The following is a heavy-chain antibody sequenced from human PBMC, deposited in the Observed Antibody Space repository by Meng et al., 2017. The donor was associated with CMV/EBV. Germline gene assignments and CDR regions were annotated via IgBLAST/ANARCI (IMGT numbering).Heavy chain of an antibody. CDR1: GFTFSSYS. CDR3: ARDLPFGFLERLDY. CDR2: ISSSSTI. D-gene: IGHD3-3*01. Sequence: GESLKISCAASGFTFSSYSMNWVRQAPGKGLEWVSYISSSSTIYYADSVKGRFTISRDNAKNSLYLQMNSLRAEDTAVYYCARDLPFGFLERLDYWGQGTLVTVSS. V-gene: IGHV3-48*04. J-gene: IGHJ4*02.